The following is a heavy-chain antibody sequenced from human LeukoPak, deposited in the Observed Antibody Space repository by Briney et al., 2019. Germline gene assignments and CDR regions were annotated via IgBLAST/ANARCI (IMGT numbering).Heavy chain of an antibody. D-gene: IGHD3-10*01. Sequence: SVKVSCKASGGTFSSYTISWVRQAPGQGLEWMGGIIPIFGTANYAQKFQGRVTITTDESTSTAYMELSSLRSEDTAVYYCAREGSGSRGFNIWGQGTMVTVSS. CDR2: IIPIFGTA. J-gene: IGHJ3*02. V-gene: IGHV1-69*05. CDR3: AREGSGSRGFNI. CDR1: GGTFSSYT.